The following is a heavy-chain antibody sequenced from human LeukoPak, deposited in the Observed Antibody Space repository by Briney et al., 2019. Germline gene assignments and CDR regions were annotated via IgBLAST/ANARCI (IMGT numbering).Heavy chain of an antibody. CDR3: ARQLRRYYYDTSGYND. Sequence: GGSLRFSCAASGFIFSDYYLIWNRQAPGKGREGISYISSSGRTIYYADSVKVRFTISRDNAKNSLYLQMNSLRAEDSAVYYCARQLRRYYYDTSGYNDWGQGTLVTVSS. J-gene: IGHJ4*02. CDR1: GFIFSDYY. CDR2: ISSSGRTI. D-gene: IGHD3-22*01. V-gene: IGHV3-11*04.